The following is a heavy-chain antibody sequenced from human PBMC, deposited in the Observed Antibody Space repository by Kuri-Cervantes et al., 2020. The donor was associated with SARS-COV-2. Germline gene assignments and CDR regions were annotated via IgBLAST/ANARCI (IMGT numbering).Heavy chain of an antibody. D-gene: IGHD3-3*01. CDR3: ATRSYYDFWSGYLYTLNLDAFDI. Sequence: ASVTVPCKASGYTFTSDGISLVRQAPGRGLEWMGWISAYNGNTNCAQKLQGRVTMTTDTSTSTAYMELRSLRSDDTAVYYCATRSYYDFWSGYLYTLNLDAFDIWGQGTMVTVSS. V-gene: IGHV1-18*01. CDR2: ISAYNGNT. J-gene: IGHJ3*02. CDR1: GYTFTSDG.